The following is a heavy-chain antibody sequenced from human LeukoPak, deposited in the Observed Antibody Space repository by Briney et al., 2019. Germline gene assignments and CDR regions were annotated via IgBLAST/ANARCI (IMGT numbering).Heavy chain of an antibody. CDR1: GGSISSSSYY. J-gene: IGHJ6*03. V-gene: IGHV4-39*07. Sequence: SETLSLTCTVSGGSISSSSYYWGWIRQPPGKGLEWIGSIYYSGSTNYNPSLKSRVTISVDTSKNQFSLKLSSVTAADTAVYYCARVSGVGSGRYMDVWGKGTTVTVSS. CDR3: ARVSGVGSGRYMDV. CDR2: IYYSGST. D-gene: IGHD1-26*01.